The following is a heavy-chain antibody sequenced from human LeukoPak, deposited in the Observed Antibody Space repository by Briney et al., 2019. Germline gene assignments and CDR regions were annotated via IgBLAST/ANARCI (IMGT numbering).Heavy chain of an antibody. J-gene: IGHJ4*02. CDR1: GFTFSSYW. CDR2: INQDGGEK. CDR3: ARDLYNSGTY. V-gene: IGHV3-7*01. D-gene: IGHD3-10*01. Sequence: QTGGSLRLSCAASGFTFSSYWMTWVRQTPGKGLEWVANINQDGGEKYYVDPVKGRFTISRDNAKNSLYLQMNSLRAGDTAVYYCARDLYNSGTYWGQGTLVTVSS.